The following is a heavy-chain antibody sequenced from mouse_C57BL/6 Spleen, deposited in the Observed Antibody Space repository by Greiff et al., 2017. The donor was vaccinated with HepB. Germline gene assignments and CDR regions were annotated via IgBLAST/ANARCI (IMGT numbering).Heavy chain of an antibody. Sequence: EVQLVESGGGLVQPGGSLKLSCAASGFTFSDYYMYWVRQTPEKRLEWVAYISNGGGSTYYPDTVKGRFTISRDNAKNTLYLQMSRLKSEDTAMYYCARFYYGSSYWYFDVWGTGTTVTVSS. CDR3: ARFYYGSSYWYFDV. CDR2: ISNGGGST. CDR1: GFTFSDYY. J-gene: IGHJ1*03. V-gene: IGHV5-12*01. D-gene: IGHD1-1*01.